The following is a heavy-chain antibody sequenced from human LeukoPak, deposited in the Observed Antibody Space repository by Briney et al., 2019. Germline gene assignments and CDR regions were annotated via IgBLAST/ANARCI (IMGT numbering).Heavy chain of an antibody. V-gene: IGHV4-31*03. CDR1: GDSISSGGYY. J-gene: IGHJ5*02. D-gene: IGHD3-10*01. Sequence: SETLSLTCTVSGDSISSGGYYWGWIRQHPGTGLEWKGLEWIGYIYYRGSTYYNPSLKSRLTISLDTSKNQFSLKLSSVTVADTAVYYCARPPPYGYNYFDLWGQGTLVTVSS. CDR3: ARPPPYGYNYFDL. CDR2: IYYRGST.